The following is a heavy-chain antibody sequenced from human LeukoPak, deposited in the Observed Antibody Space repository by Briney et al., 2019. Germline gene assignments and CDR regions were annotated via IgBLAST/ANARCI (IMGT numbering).Heavy chain of an antibody. CDR2: ISNSDSTT. V-gene: IGHV3-11*01. J-gene: IGHJ4*02. D-gene: IGHD3-22*01. CDR3: ARRSYDSSGPYFFDF. Sequence: PGGSLRLSCAASGFTLSDCYMNWIRQAPGKGLEWISYISNSDSTTYYAESVKGRFTISRDNAKNSLYLQMDRLRAEDTAVYYCARRSYDSSGPYFFDFWGQGTLVTVSS. CDR1: GFTLSDCY.